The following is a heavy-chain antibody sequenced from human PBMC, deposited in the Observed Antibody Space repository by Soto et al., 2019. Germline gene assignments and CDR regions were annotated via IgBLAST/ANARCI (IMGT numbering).Heavy chain of an antibody. Sequence: PGGSLRLSCAASGFTFSTYAMHWVRQAPGKGLEWVSVISYDGSDKYYADSVKGRFTTSRDNSKNTLYLQMNSLRVEDTALYYCAKEGGIRTWIPFFDYWGQGTPVTVSS. CDR3: AKEGGIRTWIPFFDY. J-gene: IGHJ4*02. CDR1: GFTFSTYA. D-gene: IGHD5-18*01. CDR2: ISYDGSDK. V-gene: IGHV3-30*18.